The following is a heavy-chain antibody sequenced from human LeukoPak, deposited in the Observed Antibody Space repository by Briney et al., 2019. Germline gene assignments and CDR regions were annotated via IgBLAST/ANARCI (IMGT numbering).Heavy chain of an antibody. V-gene: IGHV4-4*07. CDR2: IYTSGST. J-gene: IGHJ4*02. CDR1: GGSISSYY. CDR3: ARDFEFYGSGSTYYFDY. D-gene: IGHD3-10*01. Sequence: PSETLSLTCTVSGGSISSYYWNWIRQPAGKGLEWIGRIYTSGSTNYNPSLKSRVTMSVDTSKNQFSLKLSSVTAADTAVYYCARDFEFYGSGSTYYFDYWGQGTLVTVSS.